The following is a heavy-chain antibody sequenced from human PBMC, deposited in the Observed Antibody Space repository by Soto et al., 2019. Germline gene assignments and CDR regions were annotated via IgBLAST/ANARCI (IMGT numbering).Heavy chain of an antibody. D-gene: IGHD1-1*01. CDR2: INPGRGST. V-gene: IGHV1-46*01. CDR1: GYTFTNYH. CDR3: ARISNSLPDY. J-gene: IGHJ4*02. Sequence: QVQLVQSGAEVKKPGASVKVSCKASGYTFTNYHIHWVRQTPGQGLEWMGIINPGRGSTTYAHKFQSRVTMTRDTSTSTVYMELDSLRSDDTAVYFCARISNSLPDYWGQGTLVTVSS.